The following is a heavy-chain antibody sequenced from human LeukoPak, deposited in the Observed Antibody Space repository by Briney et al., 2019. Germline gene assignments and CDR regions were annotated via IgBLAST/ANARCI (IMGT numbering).Heavy chain of an antibody. J-gene: IGHJ5*02. V-gene: IGHV3-20*04. CDR1: GLTFDDYG. CDR2: INWNGGST. CDR3: ARHHHYYDSSGYPQFDP. D-gene: IGHD3-22*01. Sequence: GGSLRLSCAASGLTFDDYGMSWVRQAPGKGLEWVSGINWNGGSTGYADSVKGRFTISRDNAKNSLYLQMNSLRAEDTALYYCARHHHYYDSSGYPQFDPWGQGTLVTVSS.